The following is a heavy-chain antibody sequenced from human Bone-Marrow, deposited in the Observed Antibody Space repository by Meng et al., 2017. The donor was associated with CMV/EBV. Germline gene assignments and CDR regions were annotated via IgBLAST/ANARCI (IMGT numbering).Heavy chain of an antibody. J-gene: IGHJ6*02. V-gene: IGHV3-33*06. CDR2: IWYDGSNK. Sequence: GESLKISCAASGFTFTSAGMHWVRQAPGKGLEWVAVIWYDGSNKYYADSVKGRFTISRDNSKNTLYLQMNSLRAEDTAVYYCAKEGSSSWAYYYYYGMDVWGQGTTVTVSS. CDR3: AKEGSSSWAYYYYYGMDV. D-gene: IGHD6-13*01. CDR1: GFTFTSAG.